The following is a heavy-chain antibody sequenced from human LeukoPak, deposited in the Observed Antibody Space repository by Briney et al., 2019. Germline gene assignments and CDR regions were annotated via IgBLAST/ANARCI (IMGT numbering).Heavy chain of an antibody. J-gene: IGHJ4*02. CDR2: ISGNGGIT. CDR1: GFTFSDSY. D-gene: IGHD3-16*02. Sequence: PGGSLRLSCAASGFTFSDSYMSWIRQAPGKGLEWVSYISGNGGITFYADSVQGRFTISRDNTNNSLYLRMNSLSAEDTAVYYCARKQTRSWTFDYWGQGILVTVSS. CDR3: ARKQTRSWTFDY. V-gene: IGHV3-11*01.